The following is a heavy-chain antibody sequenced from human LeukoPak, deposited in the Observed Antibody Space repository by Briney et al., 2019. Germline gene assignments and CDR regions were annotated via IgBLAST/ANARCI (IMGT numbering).Heavy chain of an antibody. V-gene: IGHV1-18*01. CDR1: GYTFTSYG. CDR2: ISAYNGNT. Sequence: ASVKVPRKASGYTFTSYGISWVRQAPGQGLEWMGWISAYNGNTNYAQKLQGRVTMTTDTSTSTAYMELRSLRSDDTAVYYCARVPEDIVVVPAALPDYWGQGTLVTVSS. D-gene: IGHD2-2*01. CDR3: ARVPEDIVVVPAALPDY. J-gene: IGHJ4*02.